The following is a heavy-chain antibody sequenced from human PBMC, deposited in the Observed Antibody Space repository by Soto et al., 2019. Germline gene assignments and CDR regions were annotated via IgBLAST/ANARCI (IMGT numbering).Heavy chain of an antibody. V-gene: IGHV3-30*04. J-gene: IGHJ4*02. Sequence: GGSLRLSCAASGFTFSSYAMHWVRQAPGKGLEWVAVISYDGSNKYYADSVKGRFTISRDNSKNTLYLQMNSLRAEDKAVYYCARELRPMSSSWYFDYWGQGTLVTVSS. CDR2: ISYDGSNK. CDR3: ARELRPMSSSWYFDY. CDR1: GFTFSSYA. D-gene: IGHD6-13*01.